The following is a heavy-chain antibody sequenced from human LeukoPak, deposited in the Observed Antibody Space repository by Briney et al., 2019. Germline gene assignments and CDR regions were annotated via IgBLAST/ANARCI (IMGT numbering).Heavy chain of an antibody. Sequence: GGSLRLSCAASGFTFDDYAMHWVRQAPGKGLEWVSGISWNSGSIGYADSVKGRFTISRDNAKNSLYLHMNSLRAEDTALYYCAKDTGYDILTGYADYWGQGTLVTVSS. CDR2: ISWNSGSI. CDR1: GFTFDDYA. D-gene: IGHD3-9*01. V-gene: IGHV3-9*01. J-gene: IGHJ4*02. CDR3: AKDTGYDILTGYADY.